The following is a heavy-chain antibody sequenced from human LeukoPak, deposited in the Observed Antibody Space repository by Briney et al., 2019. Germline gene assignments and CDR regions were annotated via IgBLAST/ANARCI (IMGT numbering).Heavy chain of an antibody. Sequence: GGSLRLSCAASGFTVSSNYMSWVRQAPGKGLEWVSVIYTGGSTYYADSVKGRFTISRDNSKNTLYLQMNSLRAEDTAVYYCANSDPDMVRDLWGQGTLVTVSS. CDR1: GFTVSSNY. V-gene: IGHV3-53*01. J-gene: IGHJ5*02. D-gene: IGHD3-10*01. CDR2: IYTGGST. CDR3: ANSDPDMVRDL.